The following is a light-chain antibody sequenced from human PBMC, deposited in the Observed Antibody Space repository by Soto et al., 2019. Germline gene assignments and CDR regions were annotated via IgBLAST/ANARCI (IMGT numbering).Light chain of an antibody. Sequence: DIQITQSPSTLSASVGDRVSITCRASQSITNRLALYQLKPGKAPKVLIYDASILQSGVPSRFSGSGSGTEFTLSISRLQTDDFATYYCQQYGSFSPITFGGGTKVDIK. CDR1: QSITNR. J-gene: IGKJ4*01. CDR2: DAS. CDR3: QQYGSFSPIT. V-gene: IGKV1-5*01.